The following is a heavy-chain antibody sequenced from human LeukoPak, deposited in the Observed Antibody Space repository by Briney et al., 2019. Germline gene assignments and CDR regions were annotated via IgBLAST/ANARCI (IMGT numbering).Heavy chain of an antibody. CDR1: GYTFTSYG. CDR3: ARSRSDWELPLDY. CDR2: ISAYNGNT. D-gene: IGHD1-26*01. J-gene: IGHJ4*02. Sequence: ASVKVSCKASGYTFTSYGISWVRQAPGQGLAWMGWISAYNGNTNYAQKLQGRVTMTTGTSTRTAYMELRSLRSDDTAVYYCARSRSDWELPLDYWGQGTLVTVSS. V-gene: IGHV1-18*01.